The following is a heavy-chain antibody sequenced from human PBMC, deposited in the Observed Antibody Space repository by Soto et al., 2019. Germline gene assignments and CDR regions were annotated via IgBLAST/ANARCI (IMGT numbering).Heavy chain of an antibody. V-gene: IGHV1-18*04. J-gene: IGHJ5*02. CDR2: ISAYNGNT. CDR3: ARDQERTVIAAAPFDP. Sequence: VASVKVSCKASGYTFTSYGISWVRQAPGQGLEWMGWISAYNGNTNYAQKLQGRVTMTTDTSTSTAYMELRSLRSDDTAVYYCARDQERTVIAAAPFDPWGQGTLVTVSS. D-gene: IGHD6-13*01. CDR1: GYTFTSYG.